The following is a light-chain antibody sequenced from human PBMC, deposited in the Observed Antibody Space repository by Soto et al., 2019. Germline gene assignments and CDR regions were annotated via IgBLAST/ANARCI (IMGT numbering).Light chain of an antibody. CDR3: QKYGTSPVT. V-gene: IGKV3-20*01. CDR2: GAS. Sequence: EIVLTQSPGTLSLSPGERATLSCRASQSVSSSYLAWYQQKPGQAPRLLIYGASSRATGIPDRFSGSGYGPDFTLTISSLEPEDVAVYYCQKYGTSPVTFGQGNKV. CDR1: QSVSSSY. J-gene: IGKJ1*01.